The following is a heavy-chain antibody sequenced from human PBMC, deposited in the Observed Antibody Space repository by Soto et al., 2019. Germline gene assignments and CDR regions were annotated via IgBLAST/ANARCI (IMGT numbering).Heavy chain of an antibody. D-gene: IGHD2-15*01. V-gene: IGHV3-15*01. Sequence: VQLVESGGGLVKPGGSLSLSCAASGFTFSNVWMSWVRQAPGKGLEWVGRIKRRADGGTTDYATPVRGRFTVSRDDSKTTLYLQMNSLKTEDTAVYYCTAGYCSGGSCYSVVYWGQGTLVTVSS. CDR1: GFTFSNVW. CDR2: IKRRADGGTT. CDR3: TAGYCSGGSCYSVVY. J-gene: IGHJ4*02.